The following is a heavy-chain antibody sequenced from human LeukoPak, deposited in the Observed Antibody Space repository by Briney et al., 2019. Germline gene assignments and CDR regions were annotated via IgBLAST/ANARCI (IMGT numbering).Heavy chain of an antibody. V-gene: IGHV1-2*02. CDR1: GYTFTGYY. CDR2: INPNSGGT. J-gene: IGHJ4*02. Sequence: ASVKVSCKASGYTFTGYYMHWVRQAPGQGLEWMGWINPNSGGTNYAQKFQGRVTMTRDTSISTAYMELSRLRSDDTAVYYCARVRGILTGSLDYWGQGTLVTVSS. D-gene: IGHD3-9*01. CDR3: ARVRGILTGSLDY.